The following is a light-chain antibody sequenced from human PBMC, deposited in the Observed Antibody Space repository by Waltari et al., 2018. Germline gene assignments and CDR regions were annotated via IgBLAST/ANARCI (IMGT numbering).Light chain of an antibody. CDR1: SSDVWRPNF. V-gene: IGLV2-23*01. CDR3: SSYAGPII. CDR2: EGN. J-gene: IGLJ2*01. Sequence: QSALTQSASVSGSPGQSIPISCTGTSSDVWRPNFVSWYQQYPGKAPKLLIYEGNKRPSGVSNRFSGSKSANTASLTISGLQAEDEADYYCSSYAGPIIFGGGTKLTVL.